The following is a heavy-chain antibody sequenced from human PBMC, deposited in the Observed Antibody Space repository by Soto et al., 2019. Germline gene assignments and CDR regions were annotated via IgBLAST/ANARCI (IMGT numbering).Heavy chain of an antibody. D-gene: IGHD2-8*01. CDR2: INSDGSST. J-gene: IGHJ6*02. CDR3: AREFRGQWYYYYGMDV. V-gene: IGHV3-74*01. Sequence: EVQLVESGGGLVQPGGSLRLSCAASGFTFSSYWMHWVRQAPGKGLVWVSRINSDGSSTSYADSVKGRFTISRDNAKNTLYLQMNSLRAEDTAVYYCAREFRGQWYYYYGMDVWAKGPRSPSP. CDR1: GFTFSSYW.